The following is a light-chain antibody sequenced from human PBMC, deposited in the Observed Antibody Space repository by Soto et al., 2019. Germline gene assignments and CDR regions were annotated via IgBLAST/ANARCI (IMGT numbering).Light chain of an antibody. Sequence: DIQITQSPSTLSASVGDRVTITCRASQSIRSLLAWYQQKPGKAPKVLIYDASSLGSGVPSRFSGSGSGTEFTLTISSLQPDDFATYFCQQYQAYSTFGQGTRLEIK. V-gene: IGKV1-5*01. J-gene: IGKJ5*01. CDR2: DAS. CDR3: QQYQAYST. CDR1: QSIRSL.